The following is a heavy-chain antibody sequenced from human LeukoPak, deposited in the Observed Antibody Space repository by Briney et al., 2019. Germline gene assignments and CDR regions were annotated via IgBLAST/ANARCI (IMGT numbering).Heavy chain of an antibody. Sequence: SETLSLTCTVSGGSISSYYWSWIRQPPGKGLEWIGSINYSGSTSYYPSLTSRVTISLDTSKNQFSLKLSSVTAADTAVYYCASKWLVPFDYWGQGTLVTVSS. CDR3: ASKWLVPFDY. D-gene: IGHD6-19*01. CDR1: GGSISSYY. CDR2: INYSGST. V-gene: IGHV4-59*12. J-gene: IGHJ4*02.